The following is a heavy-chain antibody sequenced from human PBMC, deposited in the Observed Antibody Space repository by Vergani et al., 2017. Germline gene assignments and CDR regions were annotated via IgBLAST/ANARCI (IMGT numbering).Heavy chain of an antibody. CDR3: AKQPYYRNNGGFFFDI. J-gene: IGHJ2*01. CDR2: IHHSGNT. V-gene: IGHV4-38-2*01. Sequence: QLQLQESGPGLVKPSETLSLTCAVSGYSISSGYYWGWSRQPPGKGLEWIGSIHHSGNTYYDPSLESRVTISVDTSKNQFSLTPNSVTAADTAVYYCAKQPYYRNNGGFFFDIWGGGTLVTVSS. CDR1: GYSISSGYY. D-gene: IGHD2-8*01.